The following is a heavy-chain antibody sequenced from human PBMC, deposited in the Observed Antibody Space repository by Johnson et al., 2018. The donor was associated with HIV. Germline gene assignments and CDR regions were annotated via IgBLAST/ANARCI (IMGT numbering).Heavy chain of an antibody. CDR1: GFTFSTNW. D-gene: IGHD3-10*01. Sequence: MLLVESGGDLVQPGGSLRLSCVGSGFTFSTNWMHWVRQAPGKGLVWVSRINSDGSSTSYADSVKGRFTISRDNAKNTLYLQMDSLGAEDTAVYYCARVQLLADDVVNIWGQGTMVTVSS. V-gene: IGHV3-74*02. CDR3: ARVQLLADDVVNI. CDR2: INSDGSST. J-gene: IGHJ3*02.